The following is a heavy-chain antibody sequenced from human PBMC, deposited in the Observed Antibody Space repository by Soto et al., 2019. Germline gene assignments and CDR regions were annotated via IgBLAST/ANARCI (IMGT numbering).Heavy chain of an antibody. CDR2: IKGDGSEK. CDR3: AKDVR. J-gene: IGHJ4*02. CDR1: GFTFSSHW. V-gene: IGHV3-7*05. Sequence: EVHLVESGGDLVQPGGSLRLSCAASGFTFSSHWMSWVRQDPGKGLEWVANIKGDGSEKYYVDSVKGRFTISRDNAKNSLYLQMNSLRVEDTALYYCAKDVRWGQGTLVTVSS.